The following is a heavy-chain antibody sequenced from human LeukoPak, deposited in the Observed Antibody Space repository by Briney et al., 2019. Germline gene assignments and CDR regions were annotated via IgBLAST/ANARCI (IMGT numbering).Heavy chain of an antibody. V-gene: IGHV4-39*07. J-gene: IGHJ6*02. Sequence: SETLSLTCTVSGGSISSSSYYWGWIRQPPGKGLEWIGSIYYSGSTYYNPSLKSRVTISVDTSKNQFSLKLSSVTAADTAVYYCARDYYGSGSYYMRLGAYYYGMDVWGQGTTVTVSS. CDR1: GGSISSSSYY. CDR3: ARDYYGSGSYYMRLGAYYYGMDV. D-gene: IGHD3-10*01. CDR2: IYYSGST.